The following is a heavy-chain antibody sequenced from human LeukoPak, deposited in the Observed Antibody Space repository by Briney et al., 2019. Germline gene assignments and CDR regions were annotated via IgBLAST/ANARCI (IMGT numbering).Heavy chain of an antibody. D-gene: IGHD5-12*01. J-gene: IGHJ3*01. CDR2: ISPNSDAT. CDR1: GYSFTGYY. V-gene: IGHV1-2*02. Sequence: ASVKVSCKASGYSFTGYYLNWLRQAPGQRVEWMGWISPNSDATNYAQKFQGRITMTWDTAISTASMELTRLRSDDTAVYFCASTRTIRVPFNVWAKGQLSPSLQ. CDR3: ASTRTIRVPFNV.